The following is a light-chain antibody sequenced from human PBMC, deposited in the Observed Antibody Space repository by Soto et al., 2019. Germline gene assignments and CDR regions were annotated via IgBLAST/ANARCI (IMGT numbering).Light chain of an antibody. J-gene: IGKJ1*01. CDR1: QNVTSD. Sequence: EIVMTQSPATLSVSLGERATLSCGASQNVTSDLAWYQQKPGQAPRLLIFAASTRATGIPARFSGSGSGTEFTLNISSLQSEDFAVYYCQQYNNWPQTFGQGTKVDIK. CDR3: QQYNNWPQT. CDR2: AAS. V-gene: IGKV3-15*01.